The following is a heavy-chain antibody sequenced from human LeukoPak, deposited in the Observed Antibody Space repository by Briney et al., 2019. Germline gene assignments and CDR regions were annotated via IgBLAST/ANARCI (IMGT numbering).Heavy chain of an antibody. Sequence: PGGSLRLSCAASGFTLSSYAMSWVRQAPGKGLEWVANIKQDGSEKYYVDSVEGRFTISRDNAKNSLYLQMNSLRAEDTAVYYCAREKRINGTTWFDPWGQGTLVTVSS. CDR2: IKQDGSEK. V-gene: IGHV3-7*01. CDR3: AREKRINGTTWFDP. J-gene: IGHJ5*02. CDR1: GFTLSSYA. D-gene: IGHD1-7*01.